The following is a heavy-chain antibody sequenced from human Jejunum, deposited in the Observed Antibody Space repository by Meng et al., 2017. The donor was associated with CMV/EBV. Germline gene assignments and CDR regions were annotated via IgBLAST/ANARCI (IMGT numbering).Heavy chain of an antibody. J-gene: IGHJ3*02. D-gene: IGHD1-26*01. CDR2: IYIGSST. CDR1: GFTVSTDY. Sequence: SGFTVSTDYMSWVRQAPGKGLEWVSSIYIGSSTDYADSVKGRFTISRDNPKNTLILQMNNLRAEDTALYYCARFSIVGRTTAFDMWGHGTMVTVSS. V-gene: IGHV3-53*01. CDR3: ARFSIVGRTTAFDM.